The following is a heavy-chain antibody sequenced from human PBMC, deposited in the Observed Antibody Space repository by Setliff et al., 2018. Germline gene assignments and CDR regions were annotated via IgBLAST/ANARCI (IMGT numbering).Heavy chain of an antibody. Sequence: SETLSLTCTVSGGPFSGASIWSWIRQPPGKGLEFIGYVYYSGTAKYDPSLKSRVSISVDTSRNQFSLNLSSVTAADTAVYYCARASGGIAVAVFQHWGQGILVTVSS. CDR2: VYYSGTA. D-gene: IGHD6-19*01. J-gene: IGHJ1*01. V-gene: IGHV4-59*01. CDR1: GGPFSGAS. CDR3: ARASGGIAVAVFQH.